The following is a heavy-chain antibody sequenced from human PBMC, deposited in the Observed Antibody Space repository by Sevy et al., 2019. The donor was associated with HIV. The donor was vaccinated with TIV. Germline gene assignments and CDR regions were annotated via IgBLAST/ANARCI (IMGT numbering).Heavy chain of an antibody. CDR3: GRSLSGYMDV. CDR1: GYTFTNYA. CDR2: ISAYNGNT. V-gene: IGHV1-18*01. Sequence: ASVKVSCKTSGYTFTNYAISWVRQAPGQGLEWMGWISAYNGNTNYAQKFQGRVIMTQDTSTSTAYMELRSLRSDDTAVYYCGRSLSGYMDVWGKGTTVTVSS. J-gene: IGHJ6*03. D-gene: IGHD3-10*01.